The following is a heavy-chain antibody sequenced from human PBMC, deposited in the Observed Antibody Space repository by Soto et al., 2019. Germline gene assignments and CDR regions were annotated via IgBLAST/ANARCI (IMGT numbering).Heavy chain of an antibody. Sequence: QVQLQESGPGLVQPSQTLSLTCTVSGGSISSGGFYWSWIRQHTEKGLEWIGWIYHSGNTYYNPSLKSRVTLLEDTSKNQFSLKLTSVTAAYPAVYYCARGTYQYYDSSGVQNRFDPWGQGTLVTVSS. V-gene: IGHV4-31*03. CDR3: ARGTYQYYDSSGVQNRFDP. CDR1: GGSISSGGFY. CDR2: IYHSGNT. J-gene: IGHJ5*02. D-gene: IGHD3-22*01.